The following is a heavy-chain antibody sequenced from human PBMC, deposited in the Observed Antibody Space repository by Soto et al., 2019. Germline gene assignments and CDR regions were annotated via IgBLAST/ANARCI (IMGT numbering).Heavy chain of an antibody. CDR2: IYSGGNT. V-gene: IGHV3-66*01. CDR3: ARAPTVTTNYDY. D-gene: IGHD4-17*01. Sequence: EVQMVESGGGLVQPGGSLRLSCAASGFTVSSNYMSWVRQAPGKGLEWVSIIYSGGNTFYADSVKGRFTISRDESKNTVFLQINSLRADDTAVYFCARAPTVTTNYDYWGQGTLVTVSS. J-gene: IGHJ4*02. CDR1: GFTVSSNY.